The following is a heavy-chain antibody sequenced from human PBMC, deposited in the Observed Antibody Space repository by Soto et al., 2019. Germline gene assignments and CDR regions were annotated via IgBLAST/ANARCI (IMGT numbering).Heavy chain of an antibody. CDR3: AKVFSPEGGNYFDH. CDR1: GFTFSNYA. CDR2: ISNSFSDGNT. J-gene: IGHJ4*02. V-gene: IGHV3-23*01. Sequence: EVQLLESGGGLVQPGGSLRLSCAASGFTFSNYAMDWDRQAPGKGLAWVSAISNSFSDGNTHYADSVKGRFTISRDNDKKRVFLEMNSLRAEDTAVYYCAKVFSPEGGNYFDHWGQGTLVTVSS.